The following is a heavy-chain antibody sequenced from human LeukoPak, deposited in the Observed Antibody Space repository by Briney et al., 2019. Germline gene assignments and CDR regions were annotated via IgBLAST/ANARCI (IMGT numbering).Heavy chain of an antibody. D-gene: IGHD2-2*01. Sequence: SETLSLTCTVSGGSISSYYWSWIRQPPGKGLEWIGYIYYSGSTYYNPSLKSRVTISVDTSKNQFSLKLSSVTAADTAVYYCARGGGYCSSTSCRYFDYWGQGTLVTVSS. CDR2: IYYSGST. V-gene: IGHV4-59*12. CDR1: GGSISSYY. CDR3: ARGGGYCSSTSCRYFDY. J-gene: IGHJ4*02.